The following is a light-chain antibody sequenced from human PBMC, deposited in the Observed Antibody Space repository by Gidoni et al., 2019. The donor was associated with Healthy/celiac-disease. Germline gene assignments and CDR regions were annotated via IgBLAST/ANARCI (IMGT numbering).Light chain of an antibody. CDR3: QQYNNWWT. CDR2: GAS. CDR1: QSVSSN. V-gene: IGKV3-15*01. J-gene: IGKJ1*01. Sequence: EIVMTQSPATLSVSPGERATLSCRASQSVSSNLDWYQQKPGQAPRLLIYGASTRATGIPARFSGSGSGTEFTLTISSLQSEDFAVYYCQQYNNWWTFGQGTKVEIK.